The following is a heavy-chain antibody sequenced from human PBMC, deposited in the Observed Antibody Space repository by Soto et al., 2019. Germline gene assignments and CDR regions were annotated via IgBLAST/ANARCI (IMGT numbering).Heavy chain of an antibody. J-gene: IGHJ5*02. D-gene: IGHD3-10*01. CDR2: IFYSGST. V-gene: IGHV4-39*07. Sequence: SETLSLTCTVSDGPISSSSYYWGWIRQPPGKGLEWIGSIFYSGSTYYNPSLKSRVTISVDTSKNQFSLKLSSVTAADTAVYYFARDPGSRSYYGWFDPWGQGTLVTVSS. CDR1: DGPISSSSYY. CDR3: ARDPGSRSYYGWFDP.